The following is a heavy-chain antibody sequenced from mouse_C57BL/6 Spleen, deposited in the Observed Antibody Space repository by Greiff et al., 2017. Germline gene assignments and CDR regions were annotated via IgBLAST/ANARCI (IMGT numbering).Heavy chain of an antibody. CDR1: GYTFTSYW. D-gene: IGHD4-1*01. J-gene: IGHJ2*01. CDR3: ARGSWGPCFDY. CDR2: IHPNSGST. V-gene: IGHV1-64*01. Sequence: QVQLQQPGAELVKPGASVKLSCKASGYTFTSYWMHWVKQRPGQGLEWIGMIHPNSGSTNYNEKIKSKATLTVDKSSSTAYMQLSSLTSEDSAVYCCARGSWGPCFDYWGQGTTLTVSS.